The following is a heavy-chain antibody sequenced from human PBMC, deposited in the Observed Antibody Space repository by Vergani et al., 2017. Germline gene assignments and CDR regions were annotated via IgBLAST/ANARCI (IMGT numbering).Heavy chain of an antibody. Sequence: EVQLVESGGVVVQPGGSLRISCAASGFTFSSYAMSWVRQAPGKGLEWVSAISGSDRRTHYADSVKGRFTISRDISKNTLSLQMNSLTAEDTAIYYCAGPQGTSAYYYGGFDYWGQGILVTVSS. CDR1: GFTFSSYA. CDR2: ISGSDRRT. J-gene: IGHJ4*02. V-gene: IGHV3-23*04. D-gene: IGHD3-22*01. CDR3: AGPQGTSAYYYGGFDY.